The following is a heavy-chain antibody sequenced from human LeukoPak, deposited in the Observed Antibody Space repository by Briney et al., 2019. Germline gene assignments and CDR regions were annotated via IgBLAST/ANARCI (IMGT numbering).Heavy chain of an antibody. CDR1: GFTFSSYG. D-gene: IGHD2-21*02. V-gene: IGHV3-23*01. CDR3: AKGSYCGGDCYSGGWFDP. CDR2: TSGSGGST. Sequence: GGSLRLSCAASGFTFSSYGMSWVRQAPGKGLEWVSATSGSGGSTYYADSVKGRFTISRDNSKNTLYLQMNSLRAEDTAVYYCAKGSYCGGDCYSGGWFDPWGQGTLVTVSS. J-gene: IGHJ5*02.